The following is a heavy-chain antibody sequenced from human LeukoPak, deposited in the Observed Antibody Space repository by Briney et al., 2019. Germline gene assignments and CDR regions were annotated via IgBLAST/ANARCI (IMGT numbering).Heavy chain of an antibody. CDR1: GFTFSMYA. J-gene: IGHJ4*02. D-gene: IGHD3-9*01. Sequence: PGGSLRLSCAASGFTFSMYAMNWVRQAPGKGLEWVSVISGSGGSTYYADSVKGRFTVYRDNYKNTLYLQMNSLRAEDTAKYYCAKEDSIFNYWGQGTLVTVSS. CDR3: AKEDSIFNY. CDR2: ISGSGGST. V-gene: IGHV3-23*01.